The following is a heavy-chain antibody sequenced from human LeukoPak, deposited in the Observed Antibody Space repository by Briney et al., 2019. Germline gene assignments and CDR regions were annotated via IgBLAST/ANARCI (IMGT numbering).Heavy chain of an antibody. D-gene: IGHD1-1*01. V-gene: IGHV4-59*01. CDR2: IYYSGST. Sequence: PSETLSLTCSVSGGSISSYYWSWVRQPAGKGLEWIGYIYYSGSTNYNPSLKSRVTISVDTSKNQFSLKLSSVTAADTAVYYCARAILEYNWFDPWGQGTLVTVSS. CDR3: ARAILEYNWFDP. CDR1: GGSISSYY. J-gene: IGHJ5*02.